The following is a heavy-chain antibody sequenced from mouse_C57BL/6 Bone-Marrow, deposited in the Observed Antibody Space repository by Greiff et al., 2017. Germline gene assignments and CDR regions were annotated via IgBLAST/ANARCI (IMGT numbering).Heavy chain of an antibody. Sequence: EVKVEESGGGLVKPGGSLKLSCAASGFTFSSYAMSWVRQTPEKRLEWVATISDGGSYTYYPDNVKGRFTISRNNAKNNLYLQMSQLKSEDTAMYYCGREDYYGSSYGGFAYWGQGTLVTVSA. CDR1: GFTFSSYA. D-gene: IGHD1-1*01. V-gene: IGHV5-4*01. CDR3: GREDYYGSSYGGFAY. J-gene: IGHJ3*01. CDR2: ISDGGSYT.